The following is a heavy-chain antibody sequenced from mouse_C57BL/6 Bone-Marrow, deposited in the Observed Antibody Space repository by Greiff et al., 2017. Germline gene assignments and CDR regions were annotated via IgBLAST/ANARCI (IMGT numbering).Heavy chain of an antibody. J-gene: IGHJ1*03. Sequence: QVQLQQSGPGLVQPSQSLSITCTVSGFSLTSYGVPWVRQSPGKGLEWLGVIWSGGSTAYNAAFISRMSISKDNSKSQVFFKMNSLQADDTAIYYCARRRDFDVWGTGTTVTVSS. V-gene: IGHV2-2*01. CDR1: GFSLTSYG. CDR3: ARRRDFDV. CDR2: IWSGGST.